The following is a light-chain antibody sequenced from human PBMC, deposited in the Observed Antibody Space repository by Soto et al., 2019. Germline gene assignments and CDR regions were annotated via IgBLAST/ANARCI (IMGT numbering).Light chain of an antibody. CDR1: QGISSY. Sequence: AIRMTQSPSSFSASTGDRVTITCLASQGISSYLAWYQQKPVKAPKLLIYAASTLQSGVPSRFSGSGSGTDFTLTISCLQSEDFATYYCQQYHTSSITFGQGTRLEIK. V-gene: IGKV1-8*01. CDR2: AAS. CDR3: QQYHTSSIT. J-gene: IGKJ5*01.